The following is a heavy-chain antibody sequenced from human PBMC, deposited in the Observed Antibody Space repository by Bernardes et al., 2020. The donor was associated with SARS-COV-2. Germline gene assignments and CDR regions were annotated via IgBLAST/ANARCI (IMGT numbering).Heavy chain of an antibody. CDR3: ARQRGYSYGDYYYGMDV. Sequence: GESLKISCKGSGYSFTSYWIGWVRQMPGKGLEWMGIIYPGDSDTRYSPSFQGQVTISADKSISTAYLQWSSLKASDTAMYYCARQRGYSYGDYYYGMDVWGQGTTVTVSS. D-gene: IGHD5-18*01. CDR1: GYSFTSYW. V-gene: IGHV5-51*01. CDR2: IYPGDSDT. J-gene: IGHJ6*02.